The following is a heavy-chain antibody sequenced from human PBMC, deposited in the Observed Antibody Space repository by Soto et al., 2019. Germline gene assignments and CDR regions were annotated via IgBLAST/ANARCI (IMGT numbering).Heavy chain of an antibody. V-gene: IGHV1-69*04. Sequence: VSFKASGGTFSSSTIRWVRQAPGQVLEWMVRIMPILGIANYAMEFQGRVRITADKSTSTAYMELSSVRSEDTGVYYCARDKLVVAASNLYFDYNYGMDVWSQGTTVTVSS. J-gene: IGHJ6*02. CDR1: GGTFSSST. CDR3: ARDKLVVAASNLYFDYNYGMDV. D-gene: IGHD2-15*01. CDR2: IMPILGIA.